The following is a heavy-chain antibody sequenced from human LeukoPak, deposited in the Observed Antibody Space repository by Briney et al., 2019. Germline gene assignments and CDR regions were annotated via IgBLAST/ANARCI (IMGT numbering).Heavy chain of an antibody. Sequence: PGGSLRLSCAASGFTFSSYWMSWVRQAPGKGLEWVANIKQDGSEKYYVDSVKGRFTISRDNAKNSLYLQMNSLRAEDTALYYCAKDMDDILTGKGYFDYWGQGTLVTVSS. D-gene: IGHD3-9*01. CDR1: GFTFSSYW. J-gene: IGHJ4*02. CDR3: AKDMDDILTGKGYFDY. V-gene: IGHV3-7*03. CDR2: IKQDGSEK.